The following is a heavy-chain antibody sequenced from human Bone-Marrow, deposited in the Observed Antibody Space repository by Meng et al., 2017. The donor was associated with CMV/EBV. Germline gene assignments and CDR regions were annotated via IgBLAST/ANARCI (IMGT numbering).Heavy chain of an antibody. Sequence: SETLSLTCTVSGGSISSYYWSWIRQPPGKGLEWIGHIHYNGSTNYNASLKSRVTVSVDRSKNQFSLKLSSVTAADTAVYYCARPRITIFGAVTVFDAWGQGTPVTVSS. CDR2: IHYNGST. D-gene: IGHD3-3*01. CDR1: GGSISSYY. J-gene: IGHJ5*02. V-gene: IGHV4-59*01. CDR3: ARPRITIFGAVTVFDA.